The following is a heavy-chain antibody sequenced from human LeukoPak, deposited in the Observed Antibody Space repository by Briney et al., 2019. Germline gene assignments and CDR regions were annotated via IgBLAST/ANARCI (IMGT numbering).Heavy chain of an antibody. CDR1: GGSISSGDYY. Sequence: SETLSLTCTVSGGSISSGDYYWSWIRQPPGKGLEWIGYIYYSGSTYYNPSLKSRVTISVDTSKNQFSLKLSSVTAADTAVYYCARVGYDSYGMDVWGQGTTVTVSS. D-gene: IGHD5-12*01. J-gene: IGHJ6*02. CDR3: ARVGYDSYGMDV. CDR2: IYYSGST. V-gene: IGHV4-30-4*01.